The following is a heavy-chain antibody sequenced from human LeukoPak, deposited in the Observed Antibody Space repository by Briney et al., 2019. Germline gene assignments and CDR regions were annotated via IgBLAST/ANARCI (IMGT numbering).Heavy chain of an antibody. CDR2: ISYDGSNK. D-gene: IGHD3-10*01. Sequence: GGSLRLSCAASGFTFSSYGMSWVRQAPGKGLEWVAVISYDGSNKYYADSVKGRFTISRDNSKNTLYLQMNSLRAEDTAVYYCAKDMVRGVMPHYFDYWGQGTLVTASS. CDR3: AKDMVRGVMPHYFDY. CDR1: GFTFSSYG. J-gene: IGHJ4*02. V-gene: IGHV3-30*18.